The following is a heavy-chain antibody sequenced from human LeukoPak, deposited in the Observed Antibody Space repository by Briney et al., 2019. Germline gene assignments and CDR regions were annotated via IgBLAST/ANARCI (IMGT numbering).Heavy chain of an antibody. CDR1: GVSISSGAFY. V-gene: IGHV4-31*03. CDR3: ARETPLVRGVLDY. J-gene: IGHJ4*02. CDR2: IYYGGST. Sequence: KPSQTLSLPCTVSGVSISSGAFYWNWIRQHPGKGLEWIGYIYYGGSTYYNPSLKSRLTISVDTSKNHLSLKLSSVTAADTAVYYCARETPLVRGVLDYWGQGTLVTVSS. D-gene: IGHD3-10*01.